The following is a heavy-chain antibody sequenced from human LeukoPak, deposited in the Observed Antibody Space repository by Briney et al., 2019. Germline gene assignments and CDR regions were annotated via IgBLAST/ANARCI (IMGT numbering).Heavy chain of an antibody. CDR1: GGSIYSGGYY. V-gene: IGHV4-31*03. Sequence: PSETPSLTCTVSGGSIYSGGYYWSWIRQHPGKGLEWIGYIYYTGSTYYNPSLKSRVAISVDTSKNQFSLILSSVTAADTAVYYCARNADGSGNLLPFYFDYWGPGTLVTVSS. J-gene: IGHJ4*02. CDR2: IYYTGST. D-gene: IGHD3-10*01. CDR3: ARNADGSGNLLPFYFDY.